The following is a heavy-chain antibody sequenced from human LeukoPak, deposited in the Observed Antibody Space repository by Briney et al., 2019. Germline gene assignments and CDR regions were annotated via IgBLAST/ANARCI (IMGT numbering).Heavy chain of an antibody. CDR1: GGSISSGDYY. CDR2: IYTSGST. V-gene: IGHV4-61*02. CDR3: ARDRIAIFGVVTHGYFDY. Sequence: TSEILSLACTVPGGSISSGDYYWSWIRQPGGKGLEWIGRIYTSGSTVYSPSLKSRVTISVDTSKNQFSLKLNSVTAADTAVYYCARDRIAIFGVVTHGYFDYWGQGTLVTVSS. D-gene: IGHD3-3*01. J-gene: IGHJ4*02.